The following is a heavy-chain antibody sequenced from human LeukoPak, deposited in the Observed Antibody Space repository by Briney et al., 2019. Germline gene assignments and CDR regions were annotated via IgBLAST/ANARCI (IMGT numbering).Heavy chain of an antibody. J-gene: IGHJ4*02. CDR3: ARPAGYCSGGSCYLGRYYFDY. Sequence: SETLSLTCAVYGGSFSGYYWSWIRQPPGKGLEWIGEINHSGSTNYNPSLKGRVTISVDTSKNQFSLKLSSVTAADTAVYYCARPAGYCSGGSCYLGRYYFDYWGQGTLVTVSS. CDR1: GGSFSGYY. V-gene: IGHV4-34*01. D-gene: IGHD2-15*01. CDR2: INHSGST.